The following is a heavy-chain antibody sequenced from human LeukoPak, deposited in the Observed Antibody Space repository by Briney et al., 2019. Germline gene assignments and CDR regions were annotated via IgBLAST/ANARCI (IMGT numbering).Heavy chain of an antibody. J-gene: IGHJ6*03. V-gene: IGHV4-4*02. CDR2: IHHSGKT. CDR3: ARAPDTAIPYYYMDV. CDR1: GDPISSINW. Sequence: PSGTLSLTCAVSGDPISSINWWTWVRLSPEKGLEWIGEIHHSGKTNYNPSLKSRVNISLDKSKNHFSLRVNSVVAADTAIYYCARAPDTAIPYYYMDVWGKGTTVTVSS. D-gene: IGHD5-18*01.